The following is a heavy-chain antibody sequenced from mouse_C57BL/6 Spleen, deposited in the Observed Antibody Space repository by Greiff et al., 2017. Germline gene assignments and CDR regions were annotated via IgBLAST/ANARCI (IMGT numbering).Heavy chain of an antibody. Sequence: VQLKQSGPELVKPGASVKMSCKASGYTFTDYNMHWVKQSHGKSLEWIGYINPNNGGTSYNQKFKGKATLTVNKSSSTAYMELRSLTSEDSAVYYCARSGGYYDWYFDVWGTGTTVTVSS. D-gene: IGHD2-3*01. CDR3: ARSGGYYDWYFDV. V-gene: IGHV1-22*01. CDR1: GYTFTDYN. CDR2: INPNNGGT. J-gene: IGHJ1*03.